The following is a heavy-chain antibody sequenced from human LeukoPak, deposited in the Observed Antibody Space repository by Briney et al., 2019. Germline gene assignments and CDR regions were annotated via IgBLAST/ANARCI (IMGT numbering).Heavy chain of an antibody. J-gene: IGHJ4*02. CDR3: ARERYYDSSGYPSYFDY. Sequence: ASVKVSCKASGYTFTSYGISWVRQAPGQGLEWMGWISAYNGNRNNAQKFQGRVTMTTDTSTSTAYMELRSLRSDDTAVYYCARERYYDSSGYPSYFDYWGQGTLVTVSS. D-gene: IGHD3-22*01. CDR2: ISAYNGNR. CDR1: GYTFTSYG. V-gene: IGHV1-18*01.